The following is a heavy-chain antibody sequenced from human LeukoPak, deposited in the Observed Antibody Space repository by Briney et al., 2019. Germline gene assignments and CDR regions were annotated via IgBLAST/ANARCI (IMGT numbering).Heavy chain of an antibody. Sequence: GGSLRLSCAASGFTFSSYGMHWVRQAPGKGLEWVAAITYDGSNKYYVDSVKGRFTFSRDNSKNTLYLQMNSLRAEDTAVYYCAKGGPESSSYGMDVWGQGTTVTVSS. CDR3: AKGGPESSSYGMDV. CDR1: GFTFSSYG. V-gene: IGHV3-30*18. CDR2: ITYDGSNK. J-gene: IGHJ6*02. D-gene: IGHD2-2*01.